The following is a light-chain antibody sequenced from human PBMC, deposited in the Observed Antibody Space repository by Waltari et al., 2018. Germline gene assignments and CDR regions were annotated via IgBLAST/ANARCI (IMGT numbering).Light chain of an antibody. CDR1: QSVSRS. V-gene: IGKV3-20*01. Sequence: EIALTHSPGTLQFSPREQSTLSCRASQSVSRSLAWYQQKPGQATRLLIYGASSRATGVPDRFSGSGSGTDFSLTISRLEPEDFAVYYCQHYVRLPVSFGQGTKVEIK. CDR3: QHYVRLPVS. J-gene: IGKJ1*01. CDR2: GAS.